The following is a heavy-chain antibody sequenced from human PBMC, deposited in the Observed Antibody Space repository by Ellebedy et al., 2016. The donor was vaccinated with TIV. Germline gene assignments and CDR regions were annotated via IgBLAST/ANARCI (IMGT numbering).Heavy chain of an antibody. CDR2: ISPDGTEI. J-gene: IGHJ3*02. Sequence: GGSLRLSCAASGFNSANNWMTWVRQAPGKGLEWVAFISPDGTEITYVDSVKGRFTIFRDNLKNSLSLNMDSLRVEDTALYYCARDPEWGALDIWGQGTMVTVSS. CDR1: GFNSANNW. V-gene: IGHV3-7*01. CDR3: ARDPEWGALDI. D-gene: IGHD1-26*01.